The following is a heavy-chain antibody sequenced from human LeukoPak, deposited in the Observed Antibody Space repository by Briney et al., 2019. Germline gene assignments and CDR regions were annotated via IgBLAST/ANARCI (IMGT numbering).Heavy chain of an antibody. D-gene: IGHD1-14*01. CDR2: IYDSGNT. J-gene: IGHJ3*02. CDR3: ARCAARGITVADI. V-gene: IGHV4-59*01. Sequence: SETLSLTCTVSGGSISSYYWSWIRQPPGKGLEWIGYIYDSGNTNYNPSPKSRVTISIDTSKNQFSLKSSSVTAADTAVYYCARCAARGITVADIWGQGRMVTVSS. CDR1: GGSISSYY.